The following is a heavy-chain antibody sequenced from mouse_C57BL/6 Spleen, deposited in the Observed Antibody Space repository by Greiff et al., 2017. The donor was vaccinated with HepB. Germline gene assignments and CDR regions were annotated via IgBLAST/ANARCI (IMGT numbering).Heavy chain of an antibody. CDR3: TRFSYYSNYDGY. Sequence: VKLVESGAELVRPGASVTLSCKASGYTFTDYEMHWVKQTPVHGLEWIGAIDPETGGTAYNQKFKGKAILTADKSSSTAYMELRSLTSEDSAVYYCTRFSYYSNYDGYWGQGTTLTVSS. CDR1: GYTFTDYE. CDR2: IDPETGGT. D-gene: IGHD2-5*01. V-gene: IGHV1-15*01. J-gene: IGHJ2*01.